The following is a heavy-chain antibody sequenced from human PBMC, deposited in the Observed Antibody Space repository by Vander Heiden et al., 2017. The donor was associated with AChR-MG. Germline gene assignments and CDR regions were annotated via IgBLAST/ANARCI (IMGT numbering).Heavy chain of an antibody. D-gene: IGHD3-3*01. CDR1: GFTFSNYS. CDR3: AKDQWRSGFYEADH. Sequence: QVQLVESGGGVVTPGRSLTISCAASGFTFSNYSFHWVRQAPGKGLELVAVLSYDGSNKYYADSVKGRFTISRDNSNNALYLQMNSLRDEDTGTYYCAKDQWRSGFYEADHWGQGTLVTVSS. CDR2: LSYDGSNK. J-gene: IGHJ4*02. V-gene: IGHV3-30*18.